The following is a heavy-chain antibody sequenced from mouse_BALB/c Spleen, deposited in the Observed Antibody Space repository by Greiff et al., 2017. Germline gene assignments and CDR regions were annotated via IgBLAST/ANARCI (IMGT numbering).Heavy chain of an antibody. CDR1: GFTFSSYT. Sequence: EVKLMESGGGLVQPGGSLKLSCAASGFTFSSYTMSWVRQTPEKRLEWVAYISNGGGSTYYPDTVKGRFTISRDNAKNTLYLQMSSLKSEDTAMYYCARDDGYYPRFAYWGQGTLVTVSA. CDR2: ISNGGGST. V-gene: IGHV5-12-2*01. D-gene: IGHD2-3*01. J-gene: IGHJ3*01. CDR3: ARDDGYYPRFAY.